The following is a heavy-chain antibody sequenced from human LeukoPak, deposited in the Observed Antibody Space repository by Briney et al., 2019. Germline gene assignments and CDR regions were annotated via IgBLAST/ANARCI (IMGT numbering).Heavy chain of an antibody. D-gene: IGHD3-16*01. CDR2: INHSGST. V-gene: IGHV4-39*07. CDR3: VGVPIGRHYYYYMDV. Sequence: SETLSLTCTVSGGSISSSSYYWSWIRQPPGKGLEWIGEINHSGSTNYNPSLKSRVTISVDTSKNQFSLKLSSVTAADTAVYYCVGVPIGRHYYYYMDVWGKGTTVTISS. CDR1: GGSISSSSYY. J-gene: IGHJ6*03.